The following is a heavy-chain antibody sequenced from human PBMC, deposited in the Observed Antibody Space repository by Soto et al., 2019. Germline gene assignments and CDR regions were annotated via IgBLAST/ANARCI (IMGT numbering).Heavy chain of an antibody. D-gene: IGHD3-10*02. V-gene: IGHV2-5*02. CDR3: ARYVATSPAGWFEP. Sequence: GSGPTLVNPTQTLTLTCTFSGFSLSNNEEAVGWFRQSPGKALEWLVLIYWDDDNRYNPTLRTRLSTTKDTSKNQVVLTLTNMDPVDTATYYCARYVATSPAGWFEPWGQGIPVTVSS. CDR1: GFSLSNNEEA. J-gene: IGHJ5*02. CDR2: IYWDDDN.